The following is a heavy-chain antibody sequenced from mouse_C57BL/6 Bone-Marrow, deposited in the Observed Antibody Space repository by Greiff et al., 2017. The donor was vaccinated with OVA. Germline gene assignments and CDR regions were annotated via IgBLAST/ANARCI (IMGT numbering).Heavy chain of an antibody. Sequence: KQSGAGLVRPGSSVKLSCKASYFAFMACAMHWVKQRPGNGLEWIGTFTMYSDATEYSENFKGKATLTANTSSSTAYLELGSLTSEDSAVYYYDDYSKENYWGKGTTLTVSS. D-gene: IGHD2-5*01. CDR2: FTMYSDAT. V-gene: IGHV1-49*01. J-gene: IGHJ2*01. CDR3: DDYSKENY. CDR1: YFAFMACA.